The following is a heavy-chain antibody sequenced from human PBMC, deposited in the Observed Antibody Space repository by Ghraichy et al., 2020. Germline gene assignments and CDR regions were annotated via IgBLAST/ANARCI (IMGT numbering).Heavy chain of an antibody. Sequence: SCAASGFNFSSYSMNWVRQAPGKGLEWVSSISSSSSYIYYADSVKGRFTISRDNAKNSLYLQMNSLRAEDTAVYYCARVESSGWYGAFDIWGQGTMVTVSS. J-gene: IGHJ3*02. CDR3: ARVESSGWYGAFDI. CDR2: ISSSSSYI. CDR1: GFNFSSYS. V-gene: IGHV3-21*01. D-gene: IGHD6-19*01.